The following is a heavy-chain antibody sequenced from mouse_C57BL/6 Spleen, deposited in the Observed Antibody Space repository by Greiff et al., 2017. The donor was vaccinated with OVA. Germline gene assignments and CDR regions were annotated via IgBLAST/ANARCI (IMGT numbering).Heavy chain of an antibody. V-gene: IGHV1-53*01. CDR3: ARGGPSYDYDVWYFDV. J-gene: IGHJ1*03. CDR2: INPSNGGT. Sequence: VQLQQPGTELVKPGASVKLSCKASGYTFTSYWMHWVKQRPGQGLEWIGNINPSNGGTNYNEKFKSKATLTVDKSSSTAYMQLSSLTSEDSAVYYCARGGPSYDYDVWYFDVWGTGTTVTVSS. D-gene: IGHD2-4*01. CDR1: GYTFTSYW.